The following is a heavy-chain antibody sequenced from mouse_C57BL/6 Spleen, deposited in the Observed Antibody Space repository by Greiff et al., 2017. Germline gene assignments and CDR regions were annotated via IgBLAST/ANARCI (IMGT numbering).Heavy chain of an antibody. J-gene: IGHJ3*01. D-gene: IGHD2-4*01. CDR1: GYTFTSYW. CDR3: AIGDDYDGAWFAY. CDR2: IHPSDSDT. Sequence: QVQLQQPGAELVKPGASVKVSCKASGYTFTSYWMHWVKQRPGQGLEWIGRIHPSDSDTNYNQKFKGKATLTVDKSSSTAYMQLSSLTSEDSAVYYCAIGDDYDGAWFAYCGQGTLVTVSA. V-gene: IGHV1-74*01.